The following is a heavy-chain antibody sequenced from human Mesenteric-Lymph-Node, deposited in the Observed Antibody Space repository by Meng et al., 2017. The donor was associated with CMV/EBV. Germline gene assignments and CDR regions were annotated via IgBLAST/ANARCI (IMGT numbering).Heavy chain of an antibody. CDR2: INSDGTGT. D-gene: IGHD5-24*01. J-gene: IGHJ4*02. CDR1: GFTVSSNY. Sequence: GGSLRLSCAASGFTVSSNYMSWVRQAPGKGLVWVSRINSDGTGTNYADSVKGRFTISRDNAKNVLYIEMNSLRVDDTALYYCVNSQMDFWGQGALVTVSS. V-gene: IGHV3-74*01. CDR3: VNSQMDF.